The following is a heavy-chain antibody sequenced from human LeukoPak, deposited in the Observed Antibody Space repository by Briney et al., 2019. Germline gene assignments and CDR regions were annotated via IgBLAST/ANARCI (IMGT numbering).Heavy chain of an antibody. V-gene: IGHV3-53*01. D-gene: IGHD2-2*01. J-gene: IGHJ2*01. Sequence: GGSLRLSCAASGFIVSTYYMTWVRQAPGKGLERVSVIYSGGRTKYADSVKGRFTISRDNSKNTVSLQINNLRAEDTALYYCAGGGSTWDWYFDLWGRGTLVTVSS. CDR3: AGGGSTWDWYFDL. CDR2: IYSGGRT. CDR1: GFIVSTYY.